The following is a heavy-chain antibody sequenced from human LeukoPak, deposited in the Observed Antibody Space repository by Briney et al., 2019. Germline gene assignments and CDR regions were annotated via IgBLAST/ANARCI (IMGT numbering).Heavy chain of an antibody. Sequence: ALVKVSCKASGFTFTSSAVQWVRQARGQRLEWIGWIVVGSGSTNHAQKFQDRVTITRDMSTSTAYMELSSLRSEDTAVYYCAADRECNSNRCYPMNFDLWGRGTLVIVSS. D-gene: IGHD2-2*01. J-gene: IGHJ2*01. V-gene: IGHV1-58*01. CDR1: GFTFTSSA. CDR3: AADRECNSNRCYPMNFDL. CDR2: IVVGSGST.